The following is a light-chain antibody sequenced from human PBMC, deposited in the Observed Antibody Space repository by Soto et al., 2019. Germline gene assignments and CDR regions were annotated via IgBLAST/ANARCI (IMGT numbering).Light chain of an antibody. V-gene: IGLV2-11*01. CDR1: SSDVGGYDY. CDR3: CSYADTYTFVV. J-gene: IGLJ2*01. Sequence: QSALTQPRSLSGSPGQSVTISCSGTSSDVGGYDYVSWYQQHPGKAPKLMIYDVTKRPSGVPYRFSAYKSGSTASLTISGLQAEDEADYYCCSYADTYTFVVFGGGTKLTVL. CDR2: DVT.